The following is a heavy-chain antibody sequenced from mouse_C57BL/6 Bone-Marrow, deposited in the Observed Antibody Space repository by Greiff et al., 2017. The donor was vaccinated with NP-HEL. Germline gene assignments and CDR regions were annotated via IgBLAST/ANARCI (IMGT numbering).Heavy chain of an antibody. CDR2: INYDGSST. D-gene: IGHD1-1*01. V-gene: IGHV5-16*01. CDR3: ARDVFRVVATGDWYFDV. Sequence: EVQRVESEGGLVQPGSSMKLSCTASGFTFSDYYMAWVRQVPEKGLEWVANINYDGSSTYYLDSLKSRFIISRDNAKNILYLQMSSLKSEDTATYYCARDVFRVVATGDWYFDVWGTGTTVTVSS. J-gene: IGHJ1*03. CDR1: GFTFSDYY.